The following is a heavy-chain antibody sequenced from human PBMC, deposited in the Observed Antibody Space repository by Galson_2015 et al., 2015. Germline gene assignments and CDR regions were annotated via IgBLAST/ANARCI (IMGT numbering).Heavy chain of an antibody. CDR2: IDENARPT. J-gene: IGHJ3*02. V-gene: IGHV3-74*03. CDR1: GFTFSMFW. CDR3: ARLRVTGTGTWGFDI. Sequence: SLRLSCAASGFTFSMFWIHWVRQGPGKGLVWVSRIDENARPTTYADSVKGRFTISGDNAKNTVYLQMNSLRVEDTAVYYCARLRVTGTGTWGFDIWGRGTMVTVSS. D-gene: IGHD1-20*01.